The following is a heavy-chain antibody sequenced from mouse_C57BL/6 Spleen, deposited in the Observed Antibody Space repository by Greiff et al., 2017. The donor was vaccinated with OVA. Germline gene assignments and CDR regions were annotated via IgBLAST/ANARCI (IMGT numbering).Heavy chain of an antibody. CDR1: GYTFTSYW. J-gene: IGHJ4*01. CDR2: IYPGSGSS. V-gene: IGHV1-55*01. D-gene: IGHD2-4*01. CDR3: ARGNDDDLYAMDY. Sequence: QVQLQQPGAELVQPGASVKMSCKASGYTFTSYWITWVKQTPGQGLEWIGDIYPGSGSSNSNEKFTSKATLTVDTSASTAYKQLSSLTSEDSAGYCCARGNDDDLYAMDYWGQGTSVTVSS.